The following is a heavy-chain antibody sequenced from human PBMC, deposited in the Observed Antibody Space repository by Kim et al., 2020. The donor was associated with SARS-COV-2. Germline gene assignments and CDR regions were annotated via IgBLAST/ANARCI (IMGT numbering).Heavy chain of an antibody. D-gene: IGHD6-6*01. CDR3: AKGTEFSSASGFDY. Sequence: ANSVKGRFPISRDNSKNTLFLQMNSLRADDTALYYCAKGTEFSSASGFDYWGPGTLVTVSS. J-gene: IGHJ4*02. V-gene: IGHV3-23*01.